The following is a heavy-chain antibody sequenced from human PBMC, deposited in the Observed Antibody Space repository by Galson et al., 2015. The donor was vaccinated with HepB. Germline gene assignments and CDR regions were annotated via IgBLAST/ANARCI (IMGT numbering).Heavy chain of an antibody. CDR2: ISSSSSTI. V-gene: IGHV3-48*02. Sequence: LRLSCAASGFTFRSYSMNWVRQAPGKGLEWVSYISSSSSTIYYADSVKGRFTISRDNAKNSLYLQMNSLRDEDTAVYYCARDYIAVAGSIFDPWGQGTLVTVSS. CDR3: ARDYIAVAGSIFDP. CDR1: GFTFRSYS. D-gene: IGHD6-19*01. J-gene: IGHJ5*02.